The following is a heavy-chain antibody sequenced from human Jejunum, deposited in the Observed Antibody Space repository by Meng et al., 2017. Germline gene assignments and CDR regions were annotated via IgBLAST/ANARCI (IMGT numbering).Heavy chain of an antibody. J-gene: IGHJ5*02. CDR1: GFSFSNYW. Sequence: GESLKISCAASGFSFSNYWMSWVRQAPGKGLEWVANINPDGSEIYYADSVKGRFTISRDNAKNSLYLQMNSLRAEDTAVYFCADGRNYPSGSHPWGQGTLVTVSS. CDR3: ADGRNYPSGSHP. V-gene: IGHV3-7*01. D-gene: IGHD3-16*02. CDR2: INPDGSEI.